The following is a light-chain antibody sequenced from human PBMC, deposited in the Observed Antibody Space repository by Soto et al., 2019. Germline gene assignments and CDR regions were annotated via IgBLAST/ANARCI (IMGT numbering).Light chain of an antibody. Sequence: QSALTQPPSASGSPGQSVTISCTGNSNDVGHSSFISWYQQHPGKGPKLIIYEVSKRPAGVPDRFSCSKSGKTASLSVAGIKDEDEADYFCNAQADNGKPDLGTRTKLTVL. CDR1: SNDVGHSSF. CDR3: NAQADNGKPD. V-gene: IGLV2-8*01. CDR2: EVS. J-gene: IGLJ1*01.